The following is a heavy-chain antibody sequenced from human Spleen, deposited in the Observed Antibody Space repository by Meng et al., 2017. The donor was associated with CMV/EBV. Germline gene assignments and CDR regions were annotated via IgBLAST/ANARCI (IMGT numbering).Heavy chain of an antibody. Sequence: SETLSLTCTVSGGSISSYYGSWVRQPPGKGLEWIGYIYYSGTTNYNPSLKSRVTISVDTSKNQFSLKLNSVTAADTAVYYCARGDPPVTGDYFFDYWGQGTLVTVSS. CDR3: ARGDPPVTGDYFFDY. V-gene: IGHV4-59*01. D-gene: IGHD2-21*02. J-gene: IGHJ4*02. CDR1: GGSISSYY. CDR2: IYYSGTT.